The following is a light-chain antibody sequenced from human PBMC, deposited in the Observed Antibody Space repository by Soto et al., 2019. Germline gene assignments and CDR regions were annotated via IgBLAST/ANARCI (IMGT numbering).Light chain of an antibody. V-gene: IGKV1-39*01. CDR2: AAS. Sequence: DIQMTQSPSSLSASVGDRVTITCRASQSVGNYLNWYQQKPGKAPKLLIYAASSLLSGVPSRFSGSASGTAFTLTISSLQPEDCATYYCQQSRSFPHTFGQGNNLEIK. CDR1: QSVGNY. CDR3: QQSRSFPHT. J-gene: IGKJ2*01.